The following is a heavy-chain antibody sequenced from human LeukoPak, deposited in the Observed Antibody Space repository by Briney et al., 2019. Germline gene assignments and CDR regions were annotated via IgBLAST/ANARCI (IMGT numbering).Heavy chain of an antibody. J-gene: IGHJ4*02. CDR2: ISAYNGNT. CDR1: GYTFTSYG. V-gene: IGHV1-18*01. D-gene: IGHD3-3*01. Sequence: ASVKVSCKASGYTFTSYGISWVRQAPGQGLEWMGWISAYNGNTNYAQKLQGRVTMTTDTSTSTAYMELRSLRSDDTAVYYCASGPINYDFWSGYWWGQGTLVTVSS. CDR3: ASGPINYDFWSGYW.